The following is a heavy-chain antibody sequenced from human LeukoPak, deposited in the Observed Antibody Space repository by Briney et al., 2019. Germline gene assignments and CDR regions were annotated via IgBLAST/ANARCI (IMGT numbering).Heavy chain of an antibody. J-gene: IGHJ5*02. CDR1: GFTFSSYG. CDR2: ISYDGSNK. CDR3: AKVWHIVVVTATNWFDP. Sequence: GGSLRLSCAASGFTFSSYGMHWVRQAPGKGLEWVAVISYDGSNKYYADSVKGRFTISRDNSKNTLYLQMNSLRAEDTAVYYCAKVWHIVVVTATNWFDPWGQGTLVTVSS. D-gene: IGHD2-21*02. V-gene: IGHV3-30*18.